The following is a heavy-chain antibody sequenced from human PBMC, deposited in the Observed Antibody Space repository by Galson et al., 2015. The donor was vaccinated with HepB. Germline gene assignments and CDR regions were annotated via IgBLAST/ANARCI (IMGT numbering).Heavy chain of an antibody. J-gene: IGHJ4*02. D-gene: IGHD1-14*01. Sequence: CAISEDSVSSNSGAWNWIRQSPSRGLEWLGRTYYRSKWNNDYAVSVKGRININPDTSKNQFSLQLNSVTPEDTAMYYCARGIFGSGNQRSKIILEYYFDYWGQGTLVTVSS. V-gene: IGHV6-1*01. CDR1: EDSVSSNSGA. CDR2: TYYRSKWNN. CDR3: ARGIFGSGNQRSKIILEYYFDY.